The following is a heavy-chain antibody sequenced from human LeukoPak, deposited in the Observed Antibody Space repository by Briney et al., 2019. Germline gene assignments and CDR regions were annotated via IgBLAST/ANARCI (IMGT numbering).Heavy chain of an antibody. J-gene: IGHJ3*02. CDR2: IIPIFGTA. D-gene: IGHD6-19*01. CDR1: GGTFSSYA. Sequence: AVKVSCKASGGTFSSYAISWVRQAPGQGLEWMGRIIPIFGTANYAQTFRGRVTITTDESTNTAYMELSGLRPEDTAVYYCARDLYSSGWYDAFDIWGQGTMVTVSS. CDR3: ARDLYSSGWYDAFDI. V-gene: IGHV1-69*05.